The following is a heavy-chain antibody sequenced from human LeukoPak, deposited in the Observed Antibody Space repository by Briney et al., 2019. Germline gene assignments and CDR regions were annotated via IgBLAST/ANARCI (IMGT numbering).Heavy chain of an antibody. CDR3: ARGAGNYDSSGLPDGDY. D-gene: IGHD3-22*01. CDR2: IWYDGSNK. J-gene: IGHJ4*02. Sequence: GRSLRLSCAASGFTFSSYGMHWVRQAPGKGLEWVAVIWYDGSNKYYADSVKGRFTISRDNSENTLYLQMNSLRAEDTAVYYCARGAGNYDSSGLPDGDYWGQGTLVTVSS. V-gene: IGHV3-33*01. CDR1: GFTFSSYG.